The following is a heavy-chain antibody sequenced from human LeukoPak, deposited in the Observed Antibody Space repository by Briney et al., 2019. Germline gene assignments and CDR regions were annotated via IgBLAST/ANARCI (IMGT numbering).Heavy chain of an antibody. CDR1: GGSISGYY. CDR3: ARQASWLAYFDL. V-gene: IGHV4-59*08. D-gene: IGHD6-13*01. CDR2: ICDSWST. J-gene: IGHJ2*01. Sequence: SETLSLTCTVSGGSISGYYWILIRQPPRTGLERIGYICDSWSTNYHPSLRSRVSISVDTSENRFSLKLTSVTAADTAVYFCARQASWLAYFDLWGRGALVTVPS.